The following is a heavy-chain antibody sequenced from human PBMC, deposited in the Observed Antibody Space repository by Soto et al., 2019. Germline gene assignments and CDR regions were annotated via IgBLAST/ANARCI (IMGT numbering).Heavy chain of an antibody. CDR2: IFYSGTT. CDR1: GGSISSGGSY. J-gene: IGHJ4*02. D-gene: IGHD3-3*01. Sequence: QLQLQESGPGLVKPSQTLSLTCTVSGGSISSGGSYWSWVRQHPGKGLEWIGYIFYSGTTYFNPSLKIRVTMSLDTSKNQFSLKLSSVTAADTAVYYCATSSVTIFGMLVSYYFDYWGQGTLVTVPS. V-gene: IGHV4-31*03. CDR3: ATSSVTIFGMLVSYYFDY.